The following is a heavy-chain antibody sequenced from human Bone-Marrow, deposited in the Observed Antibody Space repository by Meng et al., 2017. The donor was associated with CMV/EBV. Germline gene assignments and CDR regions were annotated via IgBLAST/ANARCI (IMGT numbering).Heavy chain of an antibody. CDR2: MNPNSGNT. V-gene: IGHV1-8*01. J-gene: IGHJ6*02. CDR1: GYTFTSYD. D-gene: IGHD2-2*01. CDR3: ARVGCSSTSYPPAGMDV. Sequence: ASVKVSCKASGYTFTSYDINWVRQATGQGLEWMGWMNPNSGNTGYAQKFQGRVTITTDESTSTAYMELSSLRSEDTAVYYCARVGCSSTSYPPAGMDVWGQGTTVTVSS.